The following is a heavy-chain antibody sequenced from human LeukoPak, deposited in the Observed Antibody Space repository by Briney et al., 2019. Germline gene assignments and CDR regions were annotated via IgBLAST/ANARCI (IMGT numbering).Heavy chain of an antibody. Sequence: PGGSLRLYCAASGFTFGSYKMSWVRQAPGKGLEWVANIKQDGGEKYYVDSVKGRFTISRDNSRNSLYLQMNTLRVEDTAVYYCVSHSVTTNYNYYAMDVWGQGTTVTVSS. CDR2: IKQDGGEK. CDR1: GFTFGSYK. V-gene: IGHV3-7*01. D-gene: IGHD4-17*01. CDR3: VSHSVTTNYNYYAMDV. J-gene: IGHJ6*02.